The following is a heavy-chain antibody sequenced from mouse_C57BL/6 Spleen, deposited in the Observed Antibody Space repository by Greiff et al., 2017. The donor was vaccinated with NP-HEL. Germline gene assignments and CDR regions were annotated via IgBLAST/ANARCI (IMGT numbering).Heavy chain of an antibody. CDR1: GFTFSSYA. J-gene: IGHJ3*01. CDR2: ISDGGSYT. Sequence: EVKLVESGGGLVKPGGSLKLSCAASGFTFSSYAMSWVRQTPEKRLEWVATISDGGSYTYYPDNVKGRFTISRDNAKNNLYLQMSHLKSEDTAMYYCARGPFDYWGQGTLVTVSA. V-gene: IGHV5-4*03. CDR3: ARGPFDY.